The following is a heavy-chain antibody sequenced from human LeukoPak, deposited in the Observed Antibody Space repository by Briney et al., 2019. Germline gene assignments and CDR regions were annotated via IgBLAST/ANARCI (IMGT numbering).Heavy chain of an antibody. Sequence: GGSLRLSCAASGFTFSYYGVSWVRQAPGKGLEWVSAISGSGVSTYYADSVKGRFTISSDNSKNTVYLQMNGLRAEDTAVYYCAKDLSRTDVRSFDVWGQGTMVTVSS. D-gene: IGHD4-17*01. J-gene: IGHJ3*01. CDR3: AKDLSRTDVRSFDV. V-gene: IGHV3-23*01. CDR1: GFTFSYYG. CDR2: ISGSGVST.